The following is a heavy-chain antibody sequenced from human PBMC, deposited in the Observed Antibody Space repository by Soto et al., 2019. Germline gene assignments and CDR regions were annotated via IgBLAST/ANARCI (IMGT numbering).Heavy chain of an antibody. CDR1: GFTFSSYA. D-gene: IGHD1-26*01. Sequence: QAGGSLRLSCAASGFTFSSYAMIWVRQAPGKGLEWVSVISGSGSSTYYVDSVKGRFTISRDNSKNTLYLQMNSLRVEDTALYYCAKDLSGELLPTCSDPWGQGTLVTVSS. CDR3: AKDLSGELLPTCSDP. J-gene: IGHJ5*02. CDR2: ISGSGSST. V-gene: IGHV3-23*01.